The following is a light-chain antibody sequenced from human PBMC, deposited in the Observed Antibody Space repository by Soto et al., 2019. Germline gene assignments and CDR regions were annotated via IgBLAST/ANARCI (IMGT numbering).Light chain of an antibody. Sequence: QSVLTQPPSVSAAPGQRVTISCTGSSSNFGAGRDVHWYQQLPGTAPKLLIYRNNNRPSGVPDRFSGSKSGTSASLAITGLQAEDEADYYCQSYDITLSGLVFGGGTKLTVL. CDR3: QSYDITLSGLV. CDR2: RNN. V-gene: IGLV1-40*01. J-gene: IGLJ2*01. CDR1: SSNFGAGRD.